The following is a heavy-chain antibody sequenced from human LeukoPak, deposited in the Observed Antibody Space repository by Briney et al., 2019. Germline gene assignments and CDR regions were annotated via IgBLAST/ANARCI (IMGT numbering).Heavy chain of an antibody. CDR2: ISSGAGTT. Sequence: PGGSLRLSCVASGFTFSNYEMNWVRQAPGEGLEWVSYISSGAGTTHYADSVKGRFTISRDNAKNSLYLQMNNLRAEDTAVYYCAREEAVVIPFDYWGQGTLVTVSS. CDR1: GFTFSNYE. J-gene: IGHJ4*02. D-gene: IGHD3-22*01. CDR3: AREEAVVIPFDY. V-gene: IGHV3-48*03.